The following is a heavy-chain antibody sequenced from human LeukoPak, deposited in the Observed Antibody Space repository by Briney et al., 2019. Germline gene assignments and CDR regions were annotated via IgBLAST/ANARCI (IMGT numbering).Heavy chain of an antibody. CDR2: ISYDGSNK. D-gene: IGHD3-22*01. CDR1: GFTFSSYA. V-gene: IGHV3-30-3*01. J-gene: IGHJ3*02. Sequence: GGSLRLSCAASGFTFSSYAMHWVRQAPGKGLEWVEVISYDGSNKYYADSVKGRFTISRDNSKNTLYLQMNSLRAEDTAVYYCARDNYYDSSGYSAFDIWGQETMVTLSS. CDR3: ARDNYYDSSGYSAFDI.